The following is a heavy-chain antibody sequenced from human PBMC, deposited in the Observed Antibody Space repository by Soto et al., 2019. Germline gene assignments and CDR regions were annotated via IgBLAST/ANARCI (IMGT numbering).Heavy chain of an antibody. CDR2: ISYDGSNK. D-gene: IGHD3-3*01. Sequence: GGSLRLSCAASGFTFSSYGMHWVRQAPGKGLEWVAVISYDGSNKCYADSVKGRFTISRDNSKNTLYLQMNSLRAEDTAVYYCANRTISGRMYVWGQGTRVTSP. J-gene: IGHJ6*02. CDR3: ANRTISGRMYV. CDR1: GFTFSSYG. V-gene: IGHV3-30*18.